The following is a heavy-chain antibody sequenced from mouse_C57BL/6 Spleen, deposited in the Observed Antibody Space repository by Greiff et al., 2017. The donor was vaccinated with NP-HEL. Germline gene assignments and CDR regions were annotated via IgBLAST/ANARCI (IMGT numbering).Heavy chain of an antibody. CDR3: ARHDLSYDDAMDY. CDR2: IWSDGST. CDR1: GFSLTSYG. D-gene: IGHD1-1*01. V-gene: IGHV2-6-1*01. J-gene: IGHJ4*01. Sequence: VKLVESGPGLVAPSPSLSITCTVSGFSLTSYGVHWVRQPPGKGLEWMVVIWSDGSTTYNSALKSRLSISKYNSKSQVFLKMNSLQTDDTAMYYCARHDLSYDDAMDYWGQGTSVTVSS.